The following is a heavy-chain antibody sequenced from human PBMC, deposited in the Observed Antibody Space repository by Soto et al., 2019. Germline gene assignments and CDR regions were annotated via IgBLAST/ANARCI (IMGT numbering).Heavy chain of an antibody. CDR1: RFTFSTYS. D-gene: IGHD2-8*01. J-gene: IGHJ4*02. CDR2: IDSSVTTI. CDR3: AKEMFAAAYAATSAFDL. V-gene: IGHV3-48*01. Sequence: GGSLRLSCAASRFTFSTYSMTWVRQAPGKGLEWVAYIDSSVTTIYYADSVKGRFTISRDNSENSLYLHMNNLRAEYTGRYFCAKEMFAAAYAATSAFDLWGQGTLVTVSS.